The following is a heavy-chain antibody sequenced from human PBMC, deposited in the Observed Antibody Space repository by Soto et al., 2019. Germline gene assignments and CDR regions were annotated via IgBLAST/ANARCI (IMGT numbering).Heavy chain of an antibody. Sequence: EVQLVESGGDLVQREGSLRLSCVASGFTFSVYSMNWDRQAPGKGLEWFSYITSDTKTIKYADSVEGRFTISRDNAKNSVYLQMNSLRDEDTAVYYCARSVEGHFDYWGQGTVVTVSS. CDR1: GFTFSVYS. CDR2: ITSDTKTI. CDR3: ARSVEGHFDY. D-gene: IGHD6-19*01. J-gene: IGHJ4*02. V-gene: IGHV3-48*02.